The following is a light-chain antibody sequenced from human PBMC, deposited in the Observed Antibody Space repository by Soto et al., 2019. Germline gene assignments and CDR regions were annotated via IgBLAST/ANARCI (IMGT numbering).Light chain of an antibody. CDR1: SSNIGNNY. CDR3: CSYAGFTTYV. J-gene: IGLJ1*01. V-gene: IGLV1-51*01. CDR2: DND. Sequence: QSVLTQPPSVSAAPGQKVTISCSGGSSNIGNNYVSWYQQLPGTAPKLLIYDNDKRPSGIPDRFSGSKSGTSATLGITGLQTEDEADYYCCSYAGFTTYVFGSGTKLTVL.